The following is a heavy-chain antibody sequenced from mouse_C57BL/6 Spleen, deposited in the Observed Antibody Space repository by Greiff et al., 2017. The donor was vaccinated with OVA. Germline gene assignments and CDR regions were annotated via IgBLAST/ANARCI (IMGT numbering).Heavy chain of an antibody. CDR3: ARRYDVGGYYAMDY. CDR1: GYTFTSYW. D-gene: IGHD2-12*01. J-gene: IGHJ4*01. Sequence: VQLQQPGAELVRPGSSVKLSCKASGYTFTSYWMHWVKQRPIQGLEWIGNIDPSDSETHYNQKFKDKATLTVDKSSSTAYMQLSSLTSEDSAVYYCARRYDVGGYYAMDYWGQGTSVTVSS. V-gene: IGHV1-52*01. CDR2: IDPSDSET.